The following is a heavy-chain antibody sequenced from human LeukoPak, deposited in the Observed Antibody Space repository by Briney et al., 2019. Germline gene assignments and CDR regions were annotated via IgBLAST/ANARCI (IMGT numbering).Heavy chain of an antibody. CDR2: IYYSGST. D-gene: IGHD2-2*01. Sequence: SGTLSLTCAVSGDSISSDIWWNWIRQPPGKGLEWIGYIYYSGSTNYNPSLKSRVTISVDTSKNQFSLKLSSVTAADTAVYYCARSPSNMLNWFDPWGQGTLVTVSS. V-gene: IGHV4-61*01. J-gene: IGHJ5*02. CDR3: ARSPSNMLNWFDP. CDR1: GDSISSDIW.